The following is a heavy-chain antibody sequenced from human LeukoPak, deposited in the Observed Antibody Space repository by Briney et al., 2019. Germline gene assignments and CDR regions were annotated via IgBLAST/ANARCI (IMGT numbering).Heavy chain of an antibody. D-gene: IGHD5-12*01. V-gene: IGHV3-53*01. J-gene: IGHJ3*02. Sequence: GGSLRLSCAASGFTVSSNYVSWVRQAPGKGLEWVSVIYSGGSTYYADSVKGRFTISRDNSKNTLYLQMNSLRAEDTAVYYCASGYSGYDSDDAFDIWGQGTMVTVSS. CDR1: GFTVSSNY. CDR2: IYSGGST. CDR3: ASGYSGYDSDDAFDI.